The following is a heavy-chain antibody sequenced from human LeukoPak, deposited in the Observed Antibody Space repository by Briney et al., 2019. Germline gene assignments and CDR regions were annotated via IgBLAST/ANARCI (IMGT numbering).Heavy chain of an antibody. V-gene: IGHV3-9*01. CDR3: AKDIGKASATYYFDY. Sequence: QSGGSLRLSCAASGFTFDDYAMHWVRQAPGKGLEWVSGISWNSGSIGYADSVKGRFTISRDNAKNSLYLQTNSLRAEDTALYYCAKDIGKASATYYFDYWGQGTLVTVSS. D-gene: IGHD6-19*01. J-gene: IGHJ4*02. CDR2: ISWNSGSI. CDR1: GFTFDDYA.